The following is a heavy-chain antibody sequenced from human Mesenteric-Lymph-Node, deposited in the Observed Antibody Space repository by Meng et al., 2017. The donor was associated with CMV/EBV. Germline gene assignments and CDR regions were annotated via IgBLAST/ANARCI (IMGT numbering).Heavy chain of an antibody. V-gene: IGHV4-34*01. D-gene: IGHD4-23*01. J-gene: IGHJ4*02. CDR1: GGSFSGYY. Sequence: QGQLQQWGAGLLTPSGTLPLTCAVYGGSFSGYYWSWIRQPPGKGLEWIGEINHSGSTNYNPSLKSRVTISVDTSKNQFSLKLSSVTAADTAVYYCARHQRWLKSEGGFNYWGQGTLVTVSS. CDR3: ARHQRWLKSEGGFNY. CDR2: INHSGST.